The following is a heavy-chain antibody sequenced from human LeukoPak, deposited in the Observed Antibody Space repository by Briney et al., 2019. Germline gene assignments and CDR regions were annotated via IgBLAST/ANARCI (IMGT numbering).Heavy chain of an antibody. Sequence: SETLSLTCAVSGGSISSGGYSWSWIRQPPGKGLEWIGYIYHSGSTYYNPSLKSRVTISVDTSKNQFSLKLSSVTAADTAVYYCAQYSSSSAIDYWGQGTLVTVSS. CDR3: AQYSSSSAIDY. CDR2: IYHSGST. CDR1: GGSISSGGYS. D-gene: IGHD6-6*01. J-gene: IGHJ4*02. V-gene: IGHV4-30-2*01.